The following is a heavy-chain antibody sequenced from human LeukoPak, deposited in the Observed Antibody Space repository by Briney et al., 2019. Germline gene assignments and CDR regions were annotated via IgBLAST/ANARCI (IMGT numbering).Heavy chain of an antibody. CDR3: ARDGTGTTGDAFDI. J-gene: IGHJ3*02. CDR1: GGSISSSSYY. V-gene: IGHV4-39*07. D-gene: IGHD1-1*01. Sequence: PSETLSLTCTVSGGSISSSSYYWGWIRQPPGKGLEWIGSIYYSGSTNYNPSLKSRVTISVDTSKNQFSLKLSSVTAADTAVYYCARDGTGTTGDAFDIWGQGTMVTVSS. CDR2: IYYSGST.